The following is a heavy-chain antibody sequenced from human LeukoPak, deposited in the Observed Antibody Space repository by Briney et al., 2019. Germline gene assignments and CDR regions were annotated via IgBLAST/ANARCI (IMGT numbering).Heavy chain of an antibody. V-gene: IGHV4-59*01. D-gene: IGHD1-14*01. J-gene: IGHJ3*02. Sequence: SETLSLTCTVSGGSISSYYWSWIRQPPGKGLEGIGYIYYSGSTNYNPSLKSRVTISVDTSKNQFSLKLSSVTAADTAVYYCARDHTGRAFDIWGQGTMVTVSS. CDR1: GGSISSYY. CDR3: ARDHTGRAFDI. CDR2: IYYSGST.